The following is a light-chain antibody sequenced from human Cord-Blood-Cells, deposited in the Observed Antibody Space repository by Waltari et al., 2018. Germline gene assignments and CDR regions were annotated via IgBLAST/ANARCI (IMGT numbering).Light chain of an antibody. CDR1: SSDVGRYNL. CDR2: EGS. J-gene: IGLJ3*02. V-gene: IGLV2-23*01. Sequence: QSALTQPASVSGSPGQAITIPCTGTSSDVGRYNLASRYQRHPGKAPKPRIYEGSKRPSGVPNRFSGSKSGNTASLTISGLQAEDEADYYCCSYAGSSTWVFGGGTKLTVL. CDR3: CSYAGSSTWV.